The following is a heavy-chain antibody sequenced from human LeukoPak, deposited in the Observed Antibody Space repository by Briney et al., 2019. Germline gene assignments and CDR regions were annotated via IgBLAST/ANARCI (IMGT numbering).Heavy chain of an antibody. CDR3: ARDPREVYYGMDV. CDR2: INPNSGGT. Sequence: ASVKVSCKASGYTFTGYYMHWVRQAPGQGLEWMGWINPNSGGTNYAQKFQGGVTMTRDTSISTAYMELSRLRSDDTAVYYCARDPREVYYGMDVWGQGTTVTVSS. J-gene: IGHJ6*02. CDR1: GYTFTGYY. V-gene: IGHV1-2*02.